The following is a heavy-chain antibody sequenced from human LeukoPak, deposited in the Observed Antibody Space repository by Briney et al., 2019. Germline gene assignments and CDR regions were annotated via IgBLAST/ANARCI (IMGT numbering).Heavy chain of an antibody. CDR3: ARLKYYYDSSGSRAEYFQH. J-gene: IGHJ1*01. CDR1: GGSISNTSYY. V-gene: IGHV4-39*07. CDR2: IYYRGSI. D-gene: IGHD3-22*01. Sequence: SETLSLTCAVYGGSISNTSYYWGWIRQPPGKGLEWIGSIYYRGSIYYNPSLKSRVTISVDTSKNQFSLKLSSVTAADTAVYYCARLKYYYDSSGSRAEYFQHWGQGTLVTASS.